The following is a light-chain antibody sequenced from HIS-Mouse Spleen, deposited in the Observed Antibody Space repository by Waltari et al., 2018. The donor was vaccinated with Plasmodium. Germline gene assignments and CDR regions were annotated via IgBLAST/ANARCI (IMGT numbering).Light chain of an antibody. V-gene: IGLV2-14*01. Sequence: QSALTQPASVSGSPGQSITISCTGTSSDVGGYNYVSWYQQHPGKAPKLIVYDVSNRPSGVSNRFPGAKSGNTASLTISGLQAEDEADYYCSSYTSSSTRVFGGGTKLTVL. CDR3: SSYTSSSTRV. CDR1: SSDVGGYNY. J-gene: IGLJ3*02. CDR2: DVS.